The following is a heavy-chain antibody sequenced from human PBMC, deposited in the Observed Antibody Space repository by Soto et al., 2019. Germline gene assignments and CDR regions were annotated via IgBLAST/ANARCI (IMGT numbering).Heavy chain of an antibody. D-gene: IGHD4-4*01. Sequence: QVQLVQSGAEVKKPGSSVKVSCKASGGTFSSYAISWVRQAPGQGLEWMGGIIPIFGTANYAQKFQGRVTITADKSTSTAYMELSSLRSEDTAVYYCASGIYYSNYDYYYGMDVWGQGTTVTVSS. V-gene: IGHV1-69*06. CDR2: IIPIFGTA. J-gene: IGHJ6*02. CDR3: ASGIYYSNYDYYYGMDV. CDR1: GGTFSSYA.